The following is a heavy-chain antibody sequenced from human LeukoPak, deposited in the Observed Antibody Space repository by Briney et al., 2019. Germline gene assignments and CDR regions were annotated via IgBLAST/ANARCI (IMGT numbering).Heavy chain of an antibody. CDR2: IYPGDSDT. D-gene: IGHD3-22*01. J-gene: IGHJ3*02. CDR3: ARNGHYYDSSGPFDI. CDR1: GYSFTSYW. V-gene: IGHV5-51*01. Sequence: GESLKISCKGSGYSFTSYWIGWVRQMPGKGPEWMGIIYPGDSDTRYSPSFQGQVTISADKSISTAYLQWSSLKASDTAMYYCARNGHYYDSSGPFDIWGQGTMVTVSS.